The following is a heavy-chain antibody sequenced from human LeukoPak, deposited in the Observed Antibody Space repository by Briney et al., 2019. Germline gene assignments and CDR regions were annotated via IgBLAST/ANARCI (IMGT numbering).Heavy chain of an antibody. V-gene: IGHV3-23*01. CDR2: ISTSGGNT. J-gene: IGHJ6*02. CDR3: AKAVLLWFHGMDV. Sequence: GGSLRLSCVASGFTFSTSAMTWVRQAPGKGLEWVSVISTSGGNTYYADSVKGRFTISRDNSKTTLYLQMNSLRVEDTAVYYCAKAVLLWFHGMDVWGQGTTVTVSS. D-gene: IGHD3-10*01. CDR1: GFTFSTSA.